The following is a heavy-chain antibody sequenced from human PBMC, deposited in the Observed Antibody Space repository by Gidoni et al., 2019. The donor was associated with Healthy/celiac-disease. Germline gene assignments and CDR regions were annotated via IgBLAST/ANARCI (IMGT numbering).Heavy chain of an antibody. J-gene: IGHJ4*02. CDR2: ITSKTDGGTT. D-gene: IGHD2-8*01. Sequence: GGGLVKPGGSLRLSCAASGFTFSNAWMSWVRQAPGKGLEWVGRITSKTDGGTTDYAAPGKVSFTISRDDSKNTLYLQRNSLKTEDTDVYYCGGCMPYFDYWGQGTLVTVSS. CDR3: GGCMPYFDY. V-gene: IGHV3-15*01. CDR1: GFTFSNAW.